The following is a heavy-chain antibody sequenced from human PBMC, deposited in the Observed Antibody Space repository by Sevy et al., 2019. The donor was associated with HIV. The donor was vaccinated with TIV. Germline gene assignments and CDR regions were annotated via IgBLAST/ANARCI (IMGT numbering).Heavy chain of an antibody. D-gene: IGHD6-6*01. V-gene: IGHV3-30*18. CDR3: AKPARLGGNYFDY. CDR2: ISYDGSNK. Sequence: GGSLRLSCAASGFTFSSYGMHWVRQAPGKGLEWVAVISYDGSNKYYADSVKGRSTISRDNSKNTLYLQMNSLRAEDTAVYYCAKPARLGGNYFDYWGQGTLVTVSS. CDR1: GFTFSSYG. J-gene: IGHJ4*02.